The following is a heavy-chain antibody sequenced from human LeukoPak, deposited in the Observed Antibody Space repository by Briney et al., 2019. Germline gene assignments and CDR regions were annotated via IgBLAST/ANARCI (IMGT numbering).Heavy chain of an antibody. D-gene: IGHD2-15*01. CDR2: MNPNSGNT. CDR1: GYTFTSYD. Sequence: ASVKVSCKASGYTFTSYDINWVRQATGQGLEWMGWMNPNSGNTGYAQKFQGRVTMTRNTSISTAYMELSSLKFEDTAVYYCARGFHCSGGSCYSDYYYYMDVWGKGTTVTIAS. CDR3: ARGFHCSGGSCYSDYYYYMDV. J-gene: IGHJ6*03. V-gene: IGHV1-8*01.